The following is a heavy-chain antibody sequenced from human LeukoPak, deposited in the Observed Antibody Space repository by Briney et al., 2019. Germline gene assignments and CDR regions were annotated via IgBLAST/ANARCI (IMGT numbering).Heavy chain of an antibody. CDR3: ARDSGTTGEVKFDP. CDR2: IYSSGST. CDR1: GGSISSYY. Sequence: SETLSLTCTVSGGSISSYYWSWIRQPAGKGLEWIGRIYSSGSTDYNPSLESRVTMSVDTSKNKFSLKLSSVTAADTAVYYCARDSGTTGEVKFDPWGQGTLVTVSS. J-gene: IGHJ5*02. D-gene: IGHD3-10*01. V-gene: IGHV4-4*07.